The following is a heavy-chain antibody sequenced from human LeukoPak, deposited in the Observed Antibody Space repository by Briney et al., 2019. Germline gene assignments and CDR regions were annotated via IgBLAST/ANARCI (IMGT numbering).Heavy chain of an antibody. CDR1: GFTISAYS. V-gene: IGHV3-21*04. CDR2: ISSSSHYI. J-gene: IGHJ4*02. D-gene: IGHD3-22*01. CDR3: AKDRYYDSSGYYSPTFDY. Sequence: GGSLRLSCAASGFTISAYSVNWVRHAPGKGLVWVSSISSSSHYIYYADSVRGRFTISRDNSKNTLYLQMNSLRAEDTAVYYCAKDRYYDSSGYYSPTFDYWGQGTLVTVSS.